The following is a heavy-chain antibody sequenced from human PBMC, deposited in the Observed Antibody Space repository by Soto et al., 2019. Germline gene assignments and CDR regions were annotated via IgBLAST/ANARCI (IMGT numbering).Heavy chain of an antibody. V-gene: IGHV3-23*01. CDR2: ISGSGVST. D-gene: IGHD5-12*01. CDR1: EFTFSNYA. J-gene: IGHJ4*02. CDR3: CRLGRDGYTTPFDY. Sequence: GGSLRLSCAASEFTFSNYAMSWVRQAPGKGLEWVSAISGSGVSTYYADSVKGRFTISRDNSKNTLYLQMNSLKTEDTAVYYCCRLGRDGYTTPFDYWGQGTLVTVSS.